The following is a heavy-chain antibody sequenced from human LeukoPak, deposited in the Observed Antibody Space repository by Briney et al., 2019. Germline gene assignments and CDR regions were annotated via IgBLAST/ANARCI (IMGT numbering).Heavy chain of an antibody. J-gene: IGHJ4*02. CDR2: INHSGST. D-gene: IGHD1-1*01. Sequence: SETVSLTCAVYGGSFSGYYCSWIRQPPGEGLEWIGEINHSGSTNYNPSLKSRVTISVDTSKNQFSLKLSSVTAADTAVYYCARVQLRWNDYWGQGTLVTVSS. V-gene: IGHV4-34*01. CDR3: ARVQLRWNDY. CDR1: GGSFSGYY.